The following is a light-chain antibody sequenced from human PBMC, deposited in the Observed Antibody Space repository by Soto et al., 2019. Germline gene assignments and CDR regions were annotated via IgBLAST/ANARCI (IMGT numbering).Light chain of an antibody. CDR2: EVS. V-gene: IGLV2-8*01. CDR3: VSYAGSKNV. J-gene: IGLJ1*01. Sequence: QSVLTQPPSASGSPGQSVTISCTGTSSDVGAHNYVSWYQQHPGKAPKLMIYEVSKRPSGVPDRFSASKSGNTASLTVSGLQAEDEADYYCVSYAGSKNVFGTGTKLTVL. CDR1: SSDVGAHNY.